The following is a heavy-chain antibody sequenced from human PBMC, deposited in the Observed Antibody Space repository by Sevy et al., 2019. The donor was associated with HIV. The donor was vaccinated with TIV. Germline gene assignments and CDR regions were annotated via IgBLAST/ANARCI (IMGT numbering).Heavy chain of an antibody. CDR1: GFTFDDYG. D-gene: IGHD2-21*02. CDR3: AREKSCGGACYHFDH. Sequence: GGSLRLSCAASGFTFDDYGMSWVRQAPVKGLEWVSGINWDGSSTGYADSVKGRFTISRDNVKNSLHLQMTSLRAEDTAFYYCAREKSCGGACYHFDHWGQGTLVTVSS. CDR2: INWDGSST. J-gene: IGHJ4*02. V-gene: IGHV3-20*04.